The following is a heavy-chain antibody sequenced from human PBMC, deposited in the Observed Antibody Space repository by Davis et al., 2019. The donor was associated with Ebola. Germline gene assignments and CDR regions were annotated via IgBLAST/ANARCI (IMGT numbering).Heavy chain of an antibody. V-gene: IGHV3-48*02. CDR3: VRDWMFAFDS. D-gene: IGHD3-10*02. CDR2: INTRGDTR. CDR1: GSTFTSYS. J-gene: IGHJ4*02. Sequence: PGGSLRPSCVASGSTFTSYSFNWIRQTPIKGLEWIAHINTRGDTRVYADSVRGRFTISRDDAANSLSLQMDSLKHEDTAVYFCVRDWMFAFDSWGQGTPVTVSS.